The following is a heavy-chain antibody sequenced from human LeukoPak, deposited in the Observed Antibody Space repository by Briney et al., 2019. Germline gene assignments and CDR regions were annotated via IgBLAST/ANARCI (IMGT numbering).Heavy chain of an antibody. CDR2: ISYDGSNK. CDR3: AKVKGGYSYGSKGGYFDY. D-gene: IGHD5-18*01. V-gene: IGHV3-30*18. J-gene: IGHJ4*02. CDR1: GFTFSSYG. Sequence: GGSLRLSCAASGFTFSSYGMHRVRQAPGKGLEWVAVISYDGSNKYYADSVKGRFTISRDNSKNTLYLQMNSLRAEDTAVYYCAKVKGGYSYGSKGGYFDYWGQGTLVTVSS.